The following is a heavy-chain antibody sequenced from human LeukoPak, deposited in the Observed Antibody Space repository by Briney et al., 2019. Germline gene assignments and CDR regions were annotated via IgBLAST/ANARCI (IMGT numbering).Heavy chain of an antibody. CDR1: GYSFTSYW. CDR2: IYPGDSDT. J-gene: IGHJ3*02. Sequence: GESLKISCKGSGYSFTSYWIGWVRQMPGKGLEWMGIIYPGDSDTRYSPSFQGQVTISADKSISTAYLQWSSLKASDTAMYYCERHQRLTGDSLAAFDIWGQGTMVTVSS. D-gene: IGHD7-27*01. V-gene: IGHV5-51*01. CDR3: ERHQRLTGDSLAAFDI.